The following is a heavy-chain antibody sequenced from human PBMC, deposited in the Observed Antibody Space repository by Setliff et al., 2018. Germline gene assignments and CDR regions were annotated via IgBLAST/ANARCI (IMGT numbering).Heavy chain of an antibody. J-gene: IGHJ4*02. CDR1: GGSLNRGSYY. CDR3: AKERYFDWFFEN. D-gene: IGHD3-9*01. CDR2: LHTSGST. Sequence: SETLSLTCAVSGGSLNRGSYYWSWIRQSTERGLEWLGRLHTSGSTTYNPALNSRVTISVDTSTNQFSLNLNSVTAADTAVYYCAKERYFDWFFENWGQGTLVTVSS. V-gene: IGHV4-61*02.